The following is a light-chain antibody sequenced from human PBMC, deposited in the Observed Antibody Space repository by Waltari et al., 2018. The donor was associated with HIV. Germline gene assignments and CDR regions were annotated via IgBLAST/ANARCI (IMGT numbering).Light chain of an antibody. CDR2: DVT. CDR3: CSYAGSYTFV. Sequence: QSALTQPRSVSGSPGQSVTISCTGTSSDVGVYNYVSWYQQHPGQAPKLMIYDVTKRPSGVPDRFSGSKSGNTASLTISGIQAEDEADYYCCSYAGSYTFVFGGGTKVTVL. CDR1: SSDVGVYNY. J-gene: IGLJ2*01. V-gene: IGLV2-11*01.